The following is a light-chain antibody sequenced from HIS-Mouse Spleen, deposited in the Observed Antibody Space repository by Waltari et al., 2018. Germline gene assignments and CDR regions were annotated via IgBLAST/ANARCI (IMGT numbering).Light chain of an antibody. CDR3: QTWGTGIVV. J-gene: IGLJ2*01. V-gene: IGLV4-69*01. CDR1: SGHSSYA. CDR2: LNSDGSH. Sequence: QLVLTQSPSASASLGASVKLTCTLSSGHSSYAIAWHQQQPEKGPRYLMKLNSDGSHSKGDGIPDRFSGSSSWSERYLTISSLQSEDEADYYCQTWGTGIVVFGGGTKLTVL.